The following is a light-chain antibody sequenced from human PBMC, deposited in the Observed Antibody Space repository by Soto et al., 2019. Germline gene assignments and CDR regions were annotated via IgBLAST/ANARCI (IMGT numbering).Light chain of an antibody. CDR2: ATS. CDR3: LQYYDYPCT. CDR1: QGIKNN. Sequence: DIQMTQSPSSLSASVGDRVTITCRASQGIKNNLGWFHQKPGKAPKRLIFATSTLQSGVPSRFSGSGSGTEFTLTITSLQPEDFATYYCLQYYDYPCTFGQGTKVEI. V-gene: IGKV1-17*01. J-gene: IGKJ1*01.